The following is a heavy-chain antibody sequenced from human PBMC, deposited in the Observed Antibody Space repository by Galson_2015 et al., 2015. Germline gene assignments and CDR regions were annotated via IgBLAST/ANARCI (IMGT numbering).Heavy chain of an antibody. D-gene: IGHD3-22*01. CDR3: ARSTYYYDSSGYYKDGRFDY. Sequence: SVKVSCKASGGTFSSYAISWVRQAPGQGLEWMGGIIPIFGTANYAQKFQGRVTITADESTSTAYMELSSLRSEDTAVYYCARSTYYYDSSGYYKDGRFDYWGQGTLVTVSS. V-gene: IGHV1-69*13. CDR1: GGTFSSYA. J-gene: IGHJ4*02. CDR2: IIPIFGTA.